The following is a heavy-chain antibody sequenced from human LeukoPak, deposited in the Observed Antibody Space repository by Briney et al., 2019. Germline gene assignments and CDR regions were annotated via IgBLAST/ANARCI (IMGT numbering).Heavy chain of an antibody. D-gene: IGHD4-11*01. CDR3: ARVDVEETTPNFDY. Sequence: ETLSLTCTVSGGSISSSSYYWGWIRQPPGKGLEWIGSIYYSGSTYYNPSLKSRVTISVDTSKNQFSLKLSSVTAADTAVYYCARVDVEETTPNFDYWGQGTLVTVSS. CDR1: GGSISSSSYY. J-gene: IGHJ4*02. V-gene: IGHV4-39*07. CDR2: IYYSGST.